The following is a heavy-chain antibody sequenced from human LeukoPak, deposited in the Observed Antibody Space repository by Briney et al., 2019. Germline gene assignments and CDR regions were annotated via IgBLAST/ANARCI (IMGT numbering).Heavy chain of an antibody. CDR3: AREGYYGSGSPPSLYFDY. V-gene: IGHV3-23*01. Sequence: GGSLRLSCAASGFTFSSYAMSWVRQAPGKGLEWVSGISSSGAGTYYADSVKGRFTISRDNSRSTLYLQMNSLRPEDTAIYYCAREGYYGSGSPPSLYFDYWGQGTLVTVSS. J-gene: IGHJ4*02. D-gene: IGHD3-10*01. CDR1: GFTFSSYA. CDR2: ISSSGAGT.